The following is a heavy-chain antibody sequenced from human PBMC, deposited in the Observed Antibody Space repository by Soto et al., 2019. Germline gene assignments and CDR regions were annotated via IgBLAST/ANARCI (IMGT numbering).Heavy chain of an antibody. Sequence: SETLSLTCSVSGSSIDTITYYWAWLRQPPGKGLDGIGSMHYSRTTYYYLSFQGRVTMSAATSTNQFSLKLSSVTAADSAVYYCARQSVLKLGGVMSRPWFDPWGQGTLVTVSS. CDR3: ARQSVLKLGGVMSRPWFDP. CDR2: MHYSRTT. CDR1: GSSIDTITYY. D-gene: IGHD3-16*01. J-gene: IGHJ5*02. V-gene: IGHV4-39*01.